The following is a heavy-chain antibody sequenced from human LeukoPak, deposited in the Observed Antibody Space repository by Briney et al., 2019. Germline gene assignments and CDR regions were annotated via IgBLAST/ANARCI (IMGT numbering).Heavy chain of an antibody. Sequence: SVKVSCKASGGTFSSYAISWVRQAPGQGLGWMGGIIPIFGTANYAQKFQGRVTITTDESTSTAYMELSSLRSEDTAVYYCASGTALGYCSSTSCTHFDYWGQGTLVTVSS. V-gene: IGHV1-69*05. CDR1: GGTFSSYA. CDR3: ASGTALGYCSSTSCTHFDY. J-gene: IGHJ4*02. D-gene: IGHD2-2*01. CDR2: IIPIFGTA.